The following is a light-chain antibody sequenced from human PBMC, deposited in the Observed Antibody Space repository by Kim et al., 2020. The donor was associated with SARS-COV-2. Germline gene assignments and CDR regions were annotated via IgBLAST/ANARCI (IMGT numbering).Light chain of an antibody. CDR3: MQSTQWPGT. Sequence: PASISCRCSQSLVHSDGNTYLSWFQQRPGQSPRHLIYKASNRDSGVPDRFSGSGSGTDFTLKISRVEAEDVGVYYCMQSTQWPGTFGGGTKVDIK. V-gene: IGKV2-30*02. CDR1: QSLVHSDGNTY. CDR2: KAS. J-gene: IGKJ4*01.